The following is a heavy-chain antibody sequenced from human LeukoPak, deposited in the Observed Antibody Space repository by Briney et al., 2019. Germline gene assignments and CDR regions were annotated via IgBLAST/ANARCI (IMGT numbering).Heavy chain of an antibody. CDR3: ARQDTSSYPADY. V-gene: IGHV4-59*08. Sequence: SETLSLTCTVSGGSISSYYWSWIRQPPGEGLAWVGNVYYRGSTNYNPSLESRVTISVDTSKNYFSLKLNSVTAADTAVYYCARQDTSSYPADYWGQGTLVTVSS. CDR2: VYYRGST. CDR1: GGSISSYY. D-gene: IGHD1-26*01. J-gene: IGHJ4*02.